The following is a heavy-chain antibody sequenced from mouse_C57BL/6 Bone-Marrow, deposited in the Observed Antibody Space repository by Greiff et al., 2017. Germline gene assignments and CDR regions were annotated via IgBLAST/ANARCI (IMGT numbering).Heavy chain of an antibody. CDR2: IYPGDGDT. CDR1: GYAFSSSW. CDR3: ETTVVATPYYYAMDY. Sequence: SGPELVKPGASVKISCKASGYAFSSSWMNWVKQRPGKGLEWIGRIYPGDGDTNYNGKFKGKATLTADKSSSTAYMQLSSLTSEDSAVYFCETTVVATPYYYAMDYWGQGTSVTVSS. D-gene: IGHD1-1*01. J-gene: IGHJ4*01. V-gene: IGHV1-82*01.